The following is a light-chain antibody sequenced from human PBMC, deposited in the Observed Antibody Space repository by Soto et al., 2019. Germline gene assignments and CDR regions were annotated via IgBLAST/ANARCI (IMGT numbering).Light chain of an antibody. CDR1: SSDVGGYNY. CDR2: DVS. V-gene: IGLV2-14*01. Sequence: QSALTQPASVSGSPGPSITISCTGTSSDVGGYNYVSWYQQHSGKAPKLMIYDVSNRPSGVSNRFSGSKSGNTASLTISGLQAEDEADYYCGSYASSSTLYVFGTGTKLTVL. CDR3: GSYASSSTLYV. J-gene: IGLJ1*01.